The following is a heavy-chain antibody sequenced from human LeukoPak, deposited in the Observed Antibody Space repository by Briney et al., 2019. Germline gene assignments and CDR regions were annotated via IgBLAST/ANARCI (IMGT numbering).Heavy chain of an antibody. D-gene: IGHD3-22*01. CDR2: ISAYNGNT. V-gene: IGHV1-18*01. J-gene: IGHJ4*02. Sequence: GASVKVSCKASGYTFTSYGISWVRQAPGQGLEWMGWISAYNGNTNYAQKLQGRVTMTTDTSTSTAYMELRSLRSDDTAVYYCARDQGSGHSSSWYSFYGSSGYYNYWGQGTLVTLSS. CDR3: ARDQGSGHSSSWYSFYGSSGYYNY. CDR1: GYTFTSYG.